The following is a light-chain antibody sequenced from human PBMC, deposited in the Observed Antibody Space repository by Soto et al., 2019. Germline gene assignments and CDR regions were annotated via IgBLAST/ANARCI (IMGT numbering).Light chain of an antibody. CDR1: NSNIGAGYD. Sequence: QAVLTQPPSVSGAPGQRVTISCTGTNSNIGAGYDVHWYQQLPGTAPKLLIYGNTNRPSGVPDRFSGSKSGTLVSLAITGLQAEDESDYYCQSYDSSLGGTVFGGGTQLTVL. CDR3: QSYDSSLGGTV. J-gene: IGLJ7*01. CDR2: GNT. V-gene: IGLV1-40*01.